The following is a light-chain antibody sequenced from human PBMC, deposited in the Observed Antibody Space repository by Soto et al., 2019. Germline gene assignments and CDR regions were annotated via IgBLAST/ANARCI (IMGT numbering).Light chain of an antibody. J-gene: IGKJ1*01. CDR3: QQRSNWPWT. CDR2: DAS. CDR1: QSVSRY. Sequence: EIVLTQSPATLSLSPGERATLSCRASQSVSRYLNWYQQKPGQAPRLLIYDASNRATGIPARFSGSGSGTDFTLTISSPEPEDFAVYYCQQRSNWPWTFGQGTKVEIK. V-gene: IGKV3-11*01.